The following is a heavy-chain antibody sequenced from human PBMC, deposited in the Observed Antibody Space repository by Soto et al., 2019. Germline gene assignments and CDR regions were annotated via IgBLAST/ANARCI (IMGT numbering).Heavy chain of an antibody. V-gene: IGHV4-30-2*01. J-gene: IGHJ5*02. CDR2: IYHSGTT. CDR3: ASVTYFDFRTGKNWFDP. CDR1: GGSIIGVGYS. D-gene: IGHD3-3*01. Sequence: SVTQSLTCTVSGGSIIGVGYSWIWIRQPPGKGLEWIGYIYHSGTTYYNPSVKSRVTISIDRSKNQFSLKLNFVTAADTAVYYCASVTYFDFRTGKNWFDPWGQGTLVTVSS.